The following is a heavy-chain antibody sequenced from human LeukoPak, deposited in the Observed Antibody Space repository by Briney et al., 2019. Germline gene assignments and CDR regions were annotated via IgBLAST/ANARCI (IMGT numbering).Heavy chain of an antibody. J-gene: IGHJ5*02. V-gene: IGHV2-5*01. CDR2: IAWNDDK. Sequence: SGPTLVKPTQTLTLTCTFSGFSLSTSGVGVGWIRQPPGKALEWLTLIAWNDDKRYSPSLKSRLTITKDTSKNQVVLTMTDLDPVDTARYYSPQSQTAMINIGGFDTWGQGTLGTVSS. CDR3: PQSQTAMINIGGFDT. D-gene: IGHD2-21*02. CDR1: GFSLSTSGVG.